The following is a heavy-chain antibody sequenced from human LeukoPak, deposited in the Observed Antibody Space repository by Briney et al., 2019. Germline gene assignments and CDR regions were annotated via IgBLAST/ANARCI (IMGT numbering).Heavy chain of an antibody. CDR3: ARDWPLNYYGSGSRIRDDP. CDR1: GYTFTSYG. V-gene: IGHV1-18*01. CDR2: ISAYNGNT. D-gene: IGHD3-10*01. Sequence: GASVKVSCKASGYTFTSYGISWVRQASGQGLEWMGWISAYNGNTNYAQKLQGRVTMTTDTSTSTAYMELRSLRSDDTAVYYCARDWPLNYYGSGSRIRDDPWGQGTLVTVSS. J-gene: IGHJ5*02.